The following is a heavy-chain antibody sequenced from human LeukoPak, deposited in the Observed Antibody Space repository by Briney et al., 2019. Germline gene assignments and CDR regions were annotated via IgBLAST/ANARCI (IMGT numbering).Heavy chain of an antibody. CDR3: VRERGSIGTDLHF. CDR1: GFTFSSYE. V-gene: IGHV3-48*03. Sequence: GGSLRLSCAASGFTFSSYEMNWVRQAPGKGLEWVSYISSSGSTIYYADSVKGRFTISRDNAKNSLYLQMNSLRAEDTAVYYCVRERGSIGTDLHFWGQGTLVTVSS. CDR2: ISSSGSTI. J-gene: IGHJ4*02. D-gene: IGHD1-1*01.